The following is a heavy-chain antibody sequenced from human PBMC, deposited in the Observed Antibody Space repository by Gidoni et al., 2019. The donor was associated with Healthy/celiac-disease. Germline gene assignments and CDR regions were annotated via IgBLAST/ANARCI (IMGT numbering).Heavy chain of an antibody. Sequence: EVQLVESGGGLVQPGRSLRLSCAASGFTFDDYAMHWVRQAPGKGLGWCSGISWNSGSIGYADSVKGRFTISRDNAKNSLYLQMNSLRAEDTALYYCATGEVEMTSGTFDYWGQGTLVTVSS. CDR2: ISWNSGSI. V-gene: IGHV3-9*01. CDR1: GFTFDDYA. D-gene: IGHD1-1*01. CDR3: ATGEVEMTSGTFDY. J-gene: IGHJ4*02.